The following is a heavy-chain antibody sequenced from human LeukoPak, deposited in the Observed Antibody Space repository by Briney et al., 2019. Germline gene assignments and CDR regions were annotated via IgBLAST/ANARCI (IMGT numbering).Heavy chain of an antibody. J-gene: IGHJ4*02. CDR1: GYTFTSYG. CDR2: ISAYNGNT. CDR3: ARDLRRGYSSGRYSWGTGSSNDY. Sequence: ASVKVSCKASGYTFTSYGISWVRQAPGQGLEWMGWISAYNGNTNYAQKLQGRVTMTTDTSTSTAYMELRSLRSDDTAVYYCARDLRRGYSSGRYSWGTGSSNDYWGQGTLVTVSS. D-gene: IGHD6-19*01. V-gene: IGHV1-18*01.